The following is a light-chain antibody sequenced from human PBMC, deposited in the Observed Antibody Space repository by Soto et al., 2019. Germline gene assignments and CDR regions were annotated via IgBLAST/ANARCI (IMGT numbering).Light chain of an antibody. J-gene: IGLJ2*01. CDR3: SSYSSSTTYVV. CDR2: DVS. Sequence: QSVLTQPASVSGSPGQSITISCTGTSSDVGGYNYVSWYQRHPGKAPKLMIYDVSNRPSGVSNRLSGSKSGNTASLTISGLQSEDEADYYCSSYSSSTTYVVFGGGTKLTVL. V-gene: IGLV2-14*01. CDR1: SSDVGGYNY.